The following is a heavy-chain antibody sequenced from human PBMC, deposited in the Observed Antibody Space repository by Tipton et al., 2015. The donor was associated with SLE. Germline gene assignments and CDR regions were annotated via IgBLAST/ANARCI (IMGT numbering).Heavy chain of an antibody. D-gene: IGHD6-19*01. Sequence: TLSLTCTVSGGSISSGSYYWSWIRQPAGKGLEWIGRIYTSGSTYYNPSLKSRVTISVDTSKNQFSLKLSSVTAADTAVYYCARDRVAVAQPMDVWGKGTTVTVSS. V-gene: IGHV4-61*02. CDR2: IYTSGST. J-gene: IGHJ6*03. CDR3: ARDRVAVAQPMDV. CDR1: GGSISSGSYY.